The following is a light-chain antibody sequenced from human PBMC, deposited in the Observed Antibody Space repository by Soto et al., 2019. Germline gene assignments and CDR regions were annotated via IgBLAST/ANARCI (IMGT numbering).Light chain of an antibody. V-gene: IGKV1-12*01. CDR3: QQVASFPLT. CDR1: QDIGGY. CDR2: DAF. Sequence: DIQMTQSPSSVSASIGDRVTITCRVSQDIGGYLAWYQQKPGKAPELLIYDAFILQSGVPSRFSGSGSGTDFTLTISSLKSEDFATYFCQQVASFPLTVGGGTKVEAK. J-gene: IGKJ4*01.